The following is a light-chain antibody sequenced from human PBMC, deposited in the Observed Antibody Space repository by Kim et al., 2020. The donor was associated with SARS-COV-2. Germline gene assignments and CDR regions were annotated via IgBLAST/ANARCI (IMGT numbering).Light chain of an antibody. Sequence: QSFTISSTATSSDVSGYNYVSCYQQQPRKAPKLLIYVVSTLPSVVSHRFSGSKSGNTTSLSISGLQTEDEADYYSSSYTSSSTWVFGGGTQLTVL. CDR2: VVS. J-gene: IGLJ3*02. CDR3: SSYTSSSTWV. CDR1: SSDVSGYNY. V-gene: IGLV2-14*03.